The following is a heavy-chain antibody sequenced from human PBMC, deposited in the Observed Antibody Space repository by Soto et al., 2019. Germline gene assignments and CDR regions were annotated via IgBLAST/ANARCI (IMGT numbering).Heavy chain of an antibody. CDR2: IYYSGST. J-gene: IGHJ4*02. CDR1: GGSISSYY. Sequence: PSETLSLTCTVSGGSISSYYWSWIRQPPGKGLEWIGYIYYSGSTNYNPSLKSRVTISVDTSKNQFSLKLSSVTAADTAVYYCARVVLVGGTYNPQGGGELDYWGPETLDTVSS. D-gene: IGHD1-26*01. V-gene: IGHV4-59*01. CDR3: ARVVLVGGTYNPQGGGELDY.